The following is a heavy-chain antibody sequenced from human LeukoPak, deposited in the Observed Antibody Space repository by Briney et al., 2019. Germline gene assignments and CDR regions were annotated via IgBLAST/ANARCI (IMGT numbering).Heavy chain of an antibody. D-gene: IGHD1-26*01. CDR1: GGSFSGNY. CDR3: ARCSREQHYNYYYYYMDV. J-gene: IGHJ6*03. V-gene: IGHV4-34*01. Sequence: PSETLSLTCAVYGGSFSGNYWSWIRQPPGKGLEWIGEINHSGSTNYNPSLKSRVTISVDTSKNQFSLKVNSVTAADTAVYYCARCSREQHYNYYYYYMDVWGKGTTVTISS. CDR2: INHSGST.